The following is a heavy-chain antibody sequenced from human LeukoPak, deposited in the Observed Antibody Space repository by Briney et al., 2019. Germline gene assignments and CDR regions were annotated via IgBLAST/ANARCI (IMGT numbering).Heavy chain of an antibody. CDR2: ISYDGSNK. J-gene: IGHJ3*02. CDR1: GFTFSSYA. D-gene: IGHD3-16*01. V-gene: IGHV3-30*01. CDR3: ARDALGGAFDI. Sequence: PGRSLRLSCAASGFTFSSYAMHWVRQAPGRGLEWVAVISYDGSNKYYADSVKGRFTISRDNSKNTLYLQMNSLRAEDTAVYYCARDALGGAFDIWGQGTMVTVSS.